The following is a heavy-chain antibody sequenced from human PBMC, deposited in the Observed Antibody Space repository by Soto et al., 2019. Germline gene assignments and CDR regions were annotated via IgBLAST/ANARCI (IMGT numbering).Heavy chain of an antibody. D-gene: IGHD6-19*01. CDR2: ISYDGSNK. CDR3: AKDRAVRNWFDP. Sequence: QVQLVESGGGVVQPGRSLRLSCAASGFTFSSYGMHWVRQAPGKGLGWVAVISYDGSNKYYADSVKGRFTISRDNSKNTLYLQMNSLRAEDTAVYYCAKDRAVRNWFDPWGQGTLVTVSS. V-gene: IGHV3-30*18. CDR1: GFTFSSYG. J-gene: IGHJ5*02.